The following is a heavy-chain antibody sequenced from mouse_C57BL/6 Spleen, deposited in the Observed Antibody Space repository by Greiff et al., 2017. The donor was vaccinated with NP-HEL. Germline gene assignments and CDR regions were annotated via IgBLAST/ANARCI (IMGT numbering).Heavy chain of an antibody. V-gene: IGHV1-18*01. CDR1: GYTFTDYN. CDR3: ARSGYDYPGGNFDY. CDR2: INPNNGGT. J-gene: IGHJ2*01. Sequence: EVKLMESGPELVKPGASVKIPCKASGYTFTDYNMDWVKQSHGKSLEWIGDINPNNGGTIYNQKFKGKATLTVDKSSSTAYMELRSLTSEDTAVYYCARSGYDYPGGNFDYWGQGTTLTVSS. D-gene: IGHD2-4*01.